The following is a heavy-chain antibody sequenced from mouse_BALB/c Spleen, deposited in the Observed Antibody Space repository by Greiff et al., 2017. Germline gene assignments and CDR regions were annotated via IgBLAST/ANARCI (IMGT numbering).Heavy chain of an antibody. V-gene: IGHV7-3*02. CDR3: ARDPLGYYAY. D-gene: IGHD2-3*01. J-gene: IGHJ3*01. CDR2: IRNKANGYTT. Sequence: EVKVVESGGGLVQPGGSLRLSCATSGFTFTDYYMSWVRQPPGKALEWLGFIRNKANGYTTEYSASVKGRFTISRDNSQSILYLQMNTLRAEDSATYYCARDPLGYYAYWGQGTLVTVSA. CDR1: GFTFTDYY.